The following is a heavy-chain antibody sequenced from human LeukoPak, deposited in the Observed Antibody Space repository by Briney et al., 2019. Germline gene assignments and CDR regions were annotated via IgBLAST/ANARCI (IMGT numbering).Heavy chain of an antibody. D-gene: IGHD1-20*01. V-gene: IGHV1-2*02. CDR1: GYTFTGYY. J-gene: IGHJ5*02. CDR2: INPNSGGT. Sequence: GAPVKVSCKASGYTFTGYYMHWVRQAPGQGLEWMGWINPNSGGTNYAQKFQGRVTMTRDTSISTAYMELSRLRSDDTAVYYCAKFITGTTGFDPWGQGTLVTVSS. CDR3: AKFITGTTGFDP.